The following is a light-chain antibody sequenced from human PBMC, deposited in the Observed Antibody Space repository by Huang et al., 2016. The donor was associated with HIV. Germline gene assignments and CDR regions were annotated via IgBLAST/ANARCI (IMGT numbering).Light chain of an antibody. CDR3: QQRSNWPPIT. V-gene: IGKV3-11*01. Sequence: EIVLTQSPATLSLSPGERATLSCRASQSVSRYLALYQQKPGQAPRLLIYDASNRAPGIPARFSGSGSGTDFTLTISSLEPEDFAVYYCQQRSNWPPITFGQGTRLEIK. CDR2: DAS. CDR1: QSVSRY. J-gene: IGKJ5*01.